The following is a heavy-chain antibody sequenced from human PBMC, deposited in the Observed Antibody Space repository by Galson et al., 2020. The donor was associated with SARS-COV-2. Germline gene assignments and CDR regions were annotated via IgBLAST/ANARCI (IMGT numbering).Heavy chain of an antibody. V-gene: IGHV3-30*04. CDR2: ISYEGRQQ. CDR3: AKVKTIAWFGEGRGGMDS. D-gene: IGHD3-10*01. Sequence: GESPKIYRVASGFSFNNYPMHWVRQAPGSGLERPAVISYEGRQQHYADPLRGRFTIPRDFSTDTPYLQMSSLTVEDSAIYYCAKVKTIAWFGEGRGGMDSWGQGTRVTVTS. J-gene: IGHJ4*02. CDR1: GFSFNNYP.